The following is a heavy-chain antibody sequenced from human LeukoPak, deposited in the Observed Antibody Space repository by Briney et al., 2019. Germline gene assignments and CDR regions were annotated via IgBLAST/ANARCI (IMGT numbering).Heavy chain of an antibody. CDR3: ARDGPAAAGTDY. CDR2: ISAYNGNT. Sequence: GASVKVSCKASGYTFTNYGITCVRQAPGQGLEWMGWISAYNGNTNYAQKYQGRVTMTTDTSTSIAYMELRSLSSDDTAVYYCARDGPAAAGTDYWGQGTLVTVSS. D-gene: IGHD6-13*01. CDR1: GYTFTNYG. J-gene: IGHJ4*02. V-gene: IGHV1-18*01.